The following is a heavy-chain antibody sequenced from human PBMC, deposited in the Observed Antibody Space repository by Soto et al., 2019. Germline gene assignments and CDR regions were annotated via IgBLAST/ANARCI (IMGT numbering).Heavy chain of an antibody. CDR2: ISPYNGNT. Sequence: QVQLVQSGAEVKKPGASVKVSCKASGYSFSSYGISWVRQAPGQGLEWMGRISPYNGNTEYVQKFQGRVTMTTDTSTSTAYMELRSLRSDDTAVYYCARDNNGRKLNSVTYYFWLDAWGQGTLVTVSS. CDR1: GYSFSSYG. D-gene: IGHD1-26*01. CDR3: ARDNNGRKLNSVTYYFWLDA. J-gene: IGHJ5*01. V-gene: IGHV1-18*01.